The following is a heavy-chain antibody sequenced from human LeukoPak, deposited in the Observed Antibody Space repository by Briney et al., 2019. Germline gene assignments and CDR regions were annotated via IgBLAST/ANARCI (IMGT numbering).Heavy chain of an antibody. Sequence: GGSLRLSCAASGFTFSNFAMSWVRQAPGQGLEWVSTISGGSGSTYYTDSVKGRFTISRDSSQNTVYLQMNSLRAEDTAVYYCAKDRRSYGGTSFDSWGQGTLVTVSS. D-gene: IGHD4-23*01. J-gene: IGHJ4*02. V-gene: IGHV3-23*01. CDR3: AKDRRSYGGTSFDS. CDR2: ISGGSGST. CDR1: GFTFSNFA.